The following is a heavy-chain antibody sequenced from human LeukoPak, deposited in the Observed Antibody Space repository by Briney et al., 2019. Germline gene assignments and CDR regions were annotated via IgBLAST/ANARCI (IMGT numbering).Heavy chain of an antibody. CDR1: GGSISSYY. CDR3: ARLGIAAAGSVMLFDP. CDR2: IYTSGST. Sequence: SETLSLTCTVSGGSISSYYWSWIGQPAGKGLEWIGRIYTSGSTNYNPSLKSRVTMSVDTSKNQFSLKLSSVTAADTAVYYCARLGIAAAGSVMLFDPWGQGTLVTVSP. V-gene: IGHV4-4*07. D-gene: IGHD6-13*01. J-gene: IGHJ5*02.